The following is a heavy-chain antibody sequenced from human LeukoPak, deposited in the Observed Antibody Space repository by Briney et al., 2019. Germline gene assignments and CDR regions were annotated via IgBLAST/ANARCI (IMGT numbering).Heavy chain of an antibody. CDR3: VRAGWVRSTGNWFDP. CDR1: GGSISSSSYY. V-gene: IGHV4-39*01. J-gene: IGHJ5*02. Sequence: SETLSLTCTVSGGSISSSSYYWGWIRQPPGKGLEWIGSIYYSGSTYYNPSLKSRVTISVDTSKNQFSLKLSSVTAADTAVYYCVRAGWVRSTGNWFDPWGQGTLVTVSS. CDR2: IYYSGST. D-gene: IGHD3-9*01.